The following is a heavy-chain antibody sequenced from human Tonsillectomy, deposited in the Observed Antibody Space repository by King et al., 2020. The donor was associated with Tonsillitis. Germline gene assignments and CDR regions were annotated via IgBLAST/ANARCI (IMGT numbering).Heavy chain of an antibody. Sequence: EVQLVESGGIMVQPGGSLRLSCAASGFTFDDYSMHWVRQAPGKRLEWVSLLSWDGASTYYADSVKGRFTISRDNRKNSVYLKMNGLRTEDAALYSCAKVGRLQYNSAWFLTNWGQGTLVIVSS. J-gene: IGHJ4*02. CDR1: GFTFDDYS. D-gene: IGHD6-19*01. V-gene: IGHV3-43*01. CDR3: AKVGRLQYNSAWFLTN. CDR2: LSWDGAST.